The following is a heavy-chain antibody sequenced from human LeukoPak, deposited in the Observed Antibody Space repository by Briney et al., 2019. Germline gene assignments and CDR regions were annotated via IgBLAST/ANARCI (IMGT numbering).Heavy chain of an antibody. Sequence: ASVKVSCKASGYTFTSYGITWVRQAPGQGLEWMGRISANNGNTNYAQKLQGRVTMTTDTSTSTAFMEVRSLRSDDTAVYYCGRNYGENYWGQGTLVTVSS. J-gene: IGHJ4*02. CDR2: ISANNGNT. D-gene: IGHD4-17*01. CDR1: GYTFTSYG. CDR3: GRNYGENY. V-gene: IGHV1-18*01.